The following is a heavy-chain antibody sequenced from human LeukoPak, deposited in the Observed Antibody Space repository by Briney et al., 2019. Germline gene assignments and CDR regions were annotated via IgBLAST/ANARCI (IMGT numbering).Heavy chain of an antibody. CDR3: ARVSCSDGSCFDY. J-gene: IGHJ4*02. Sequence: SETLSLTCTVSGGSISSYYWSWIRQPPGKGLEWIGYIYYSGSTNYNPSLKSRVTISVDTSKNQFSLKLSSVTAADTAMYYCARVSCSDGSCFDYWGQGTLVTVSS. V-gene: IGHV4-59*01. D-gene: IGHD2-15*01. CDR1: GGSISSYY. CDR2: IYYSGST.